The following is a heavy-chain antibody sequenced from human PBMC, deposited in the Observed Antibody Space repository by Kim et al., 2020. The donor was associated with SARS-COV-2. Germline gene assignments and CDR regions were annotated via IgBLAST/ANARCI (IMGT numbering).Heavy chain of an antibody. CDR3: VRDYGGWYYHGMDV. J-gene: IGHJ6*02. D-gene: IGHD6-19*01. V-gene: IGHV4-4*07. Sequence: SQTLSLTCTVSGASISSYYWSWIRQPAGKGLEWIGRIHTSGTTNYNLSLKSRVIMSVDTSKNQFSLKLSSVTAADTAVYYCVRDYGGWYYHGMDVWGQGTTVTVSS. CDR2: IHTSGTT. CDR1: GASISSYY.